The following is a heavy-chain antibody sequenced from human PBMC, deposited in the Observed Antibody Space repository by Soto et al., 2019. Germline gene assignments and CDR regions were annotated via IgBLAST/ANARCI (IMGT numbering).Heavy chain of an antibody. CDR1: GYTFTSYG. Sequence: GASVKVSCKASGYTFTSYGISWVRQAPGQGLEWMGWISAYNGNTNYAQELQGRVTITRDTSASTAYMELSSLRSEDTAVYYCARDLGGWPDYWGQGTLVTVS. J-gene: IGHJ4*02. V-gene: IGHV1-18*01. D-gene: IGHD2-15*01. CDR2: ISAYNGNT. CDR3: ARDLGGWPDY.